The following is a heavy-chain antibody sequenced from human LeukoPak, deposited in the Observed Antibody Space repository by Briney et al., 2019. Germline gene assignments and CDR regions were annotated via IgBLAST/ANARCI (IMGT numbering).Heavy chain of an antibody. J-gene: IGHJ3*02. V-gene: IGHV3-48*03. CDR3: ARDRHRRYCSSTSCPGSAFDI. CDR1: GFTFSSYE. D-gene: IGHD2-2*01. CDR2: ISSSGSTI. Sequence: GGSLRLSCAASGFTFSSYEMNWVRQAPGKGLEWVSYISSSGSTIYYADSVKGRFTISRDNAKNSLYLQMNSLRAEDTAVYYCARDRHRRYCSSTSCPGSAFDIWGQGTMVTVSS.